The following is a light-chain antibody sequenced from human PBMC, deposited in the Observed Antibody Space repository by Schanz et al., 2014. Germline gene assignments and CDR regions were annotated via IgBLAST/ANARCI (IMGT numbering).Light chain of an antibody. V-gene: IGKV3-20*01. J-gene: IGKJ1*01. CDR1: ETVSVDY. CDR3: QFRAT. CDR2: GAS. Sequence: EIVLTQSPGTLSLSPGEGATLSCRASETVSVDYLAWYQQIPGQAPRLLIYGASIRATGIPDRFSGSGSGTDFTLTISRLEPEDFAVYYCQFRATFGQGTKVEIK.